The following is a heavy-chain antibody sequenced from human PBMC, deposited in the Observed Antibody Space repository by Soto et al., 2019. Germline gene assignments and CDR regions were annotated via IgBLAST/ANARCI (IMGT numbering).Heavy chain of an antibody. CDR3: AKDIAYYYGSGIRGPDY. CDR1: GFTFSSYG. CDR2: ISYDGSNK. J-gene: IGHJ4*02. Sequence: QVQLVESGGGVVQPGRSLRLSCAASGFTFSSYGMHWVRQAPGKGLEWVAVISYDGSNKYYADSVKGRFTISRDNSKNTLYLQMNSLRAEDTAVYYCAKDIAYYYGSGIRGPDYWGQGTLVTVSS. V-gene: IGHV3-30*18. D-gene: IGHD3-10*01.